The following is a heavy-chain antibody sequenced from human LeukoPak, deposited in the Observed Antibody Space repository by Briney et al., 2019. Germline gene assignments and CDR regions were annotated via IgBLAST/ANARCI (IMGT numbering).Heavy chain of an antibody. CDR3: ARDEEYCSSTSCKHYYYYMDV. CDR1: GFTFSNYA. J-gene: IGHJ6*03. V-gene: IGHV3-23*01. D-gene: IGHD2-2*01. Sequence: GGSLRLSCAASGFTFSNYAMIWVRQAPGKGLEWVSAISGSGGNPYYADSVEGRFTVSRDNSKSTLHLQLNSLRAEDTAVYYCARDEEYCSSTSCKHYYYYMDVWGKGTTVTVSS. CDR2: ISGSGGNP.